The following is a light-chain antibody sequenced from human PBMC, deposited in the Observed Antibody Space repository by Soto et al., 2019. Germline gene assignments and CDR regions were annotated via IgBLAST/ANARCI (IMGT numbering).Light chain of an antibody. Sequence: EVVMTQSPGTLSLSPVESATLSFSASQSVSGNYLAWYQQKPGQAPRLLIYEASNRATGIPARFSGSGSGADFTLTISSLEPEDFALYYCQQHINWPLTFGGGTKVDIK. V-gene: IGKV3-11*01. CDR1: QSVSGNY. J-gene: IGKJ4*01. CDR3: QQHINWPLT. CDR2: EAS.